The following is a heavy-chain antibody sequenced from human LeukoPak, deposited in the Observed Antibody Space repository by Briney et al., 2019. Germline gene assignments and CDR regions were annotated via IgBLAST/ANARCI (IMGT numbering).Heavy chain of an antibody. J-gene: IGHJ4*02. D-gene: IGHD2-2*02. CDR2: IYTSGST. V-gene: IGHV4-4*08. CDR1: GGSISSYY. Sequence: PSETLSLTCTVSGGSISSYYWSWIRQPPGTGLEWIGYIYTSGSTNYNPSLKSRVTMSVDTSKNQFSLKLSSVTAADTAVYYCARDQTPPGFRYCSSTSCYTGFDYWGQGTLVTVSS. CDR3: ARDQTPPGFRYCSSTSCYTGFDY.